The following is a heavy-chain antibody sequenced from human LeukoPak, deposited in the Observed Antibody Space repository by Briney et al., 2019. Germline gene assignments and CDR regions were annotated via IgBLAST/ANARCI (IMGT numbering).Heavy chain of an antibody. CDR3: AGGRGSGTLNQLDY. D-gene: IGHD3-10*01. CDR1: GFTFTNYW. V-gene: IGHV3-7*01. Sequence: GGSLRLSCAASGFTFTNYWMSWVRQAPGKGLELVANIKQDRSEKYYVDSVKGRFTISRDNAKNSLYLQMNSLRAEDTAVYYCAGGRGSGTLNQLDYWGQGTLVTVSS. CDR2: IKQDRSEK. J-gene: IGHJ4*02.